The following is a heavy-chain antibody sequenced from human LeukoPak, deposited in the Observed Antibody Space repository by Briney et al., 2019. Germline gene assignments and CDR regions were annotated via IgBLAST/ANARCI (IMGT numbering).Heavy chain of an antibody. D-gene: IGHD3-10*01. CDR1: GFTFSSYS. J-gene: IGHJ4*02. CDR3: ARDLSDMVRGVVDY. V-gene: IGHV3-21*01. Sequence: GGSLRLSCEASGFTFSSYSMNWVRQAPGKGLEWVSSISSSSSYIYYADSVKGRFTISRDNAKNSLYLQMNSLRAEDTAVYYCARDLSDMVRGVVDYWGQGTLVTVSS. CDR2: ISSSSSYI.